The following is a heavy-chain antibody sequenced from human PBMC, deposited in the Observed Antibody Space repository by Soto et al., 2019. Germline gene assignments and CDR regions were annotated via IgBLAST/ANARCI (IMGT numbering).Heavy chain of an antibody. CDR2: ISGSGGST. CDR3: ANGGVRYTMIVVVTAPDY. CDR1: GFTFSSYA. Sequence: PGGSLRLSCAASGFTFSSYAMSWVRQAPGKGLEWVSAISGSGGSTYYADSVKGRFTISRDNSKNTLYLQMNSLRAEDTAVYYCANGGVRYTMIVVVTAPDYWGQGTLVTVSS. D-gene: IGHD3-22*01. V-gene: IGHV3-23*01. J-gene: IGHJ4*02.